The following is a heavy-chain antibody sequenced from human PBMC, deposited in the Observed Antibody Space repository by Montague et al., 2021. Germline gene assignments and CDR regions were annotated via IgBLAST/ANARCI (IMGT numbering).Heavy chain of an antibody. J-gene: IGHJ6*03. CDR2: GTQGGRA. Sequence: SETLSLTCTVSRSLINSNIDWCGIWQRPATAQGWRGSGTQGGRAYDNVCLKSPFTISVDTSNNHFSLKLSSVTAADTAMYYCARERDRYYYMDIWGKGTTTPVS. CDR3: ARERDRYYYMDI. CDR1: RSLINSNID. V-gene: IGHV4-38-2*02.